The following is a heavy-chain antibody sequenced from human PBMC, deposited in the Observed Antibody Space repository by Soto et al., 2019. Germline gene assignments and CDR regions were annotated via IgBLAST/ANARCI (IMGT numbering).Heavy chain of an antibody. J-gene: IGHJ4*02. CDR3: ARQGLGGSVTTFLDY. D-gene: IGHD4-17*01. Sequence: SETLSLTCTVSGGSISSSSYYWGWIRQPPGKGLEWIGSIYYSGSTYYNPSLKSRVTISVDTSKNQFSLKLSSVTAADTAVYYCARQGLGGSVTTFLDYWGQGTLVTVSS. V-gene: IGHV4-39*01. CDR2: IYYSGST. CDR1: GGSISSSSYY.